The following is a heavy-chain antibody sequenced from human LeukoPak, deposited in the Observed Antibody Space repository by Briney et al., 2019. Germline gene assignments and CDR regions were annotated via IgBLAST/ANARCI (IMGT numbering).Heavy chain of an antibody. J-gene: IGHJ6*02. CDR1: GFTFSSYD. CDR3: ARGLDYDSSGYYYHYGMDV. Sequence: GGSLRLSCAASGFTFSSYDMHWVRQATGKGLEWVSAIGTAGDTYYPGSVKGRFTIPRENAKNSLYLQMNSLRAGDTAVYYCARGLDYDSSGYYYHYGMDVWGQGTTVTVSS. D-gene: IGHD3-22*01. CDR2: IGTAGDT. V-gene: IGHV3-13*01.